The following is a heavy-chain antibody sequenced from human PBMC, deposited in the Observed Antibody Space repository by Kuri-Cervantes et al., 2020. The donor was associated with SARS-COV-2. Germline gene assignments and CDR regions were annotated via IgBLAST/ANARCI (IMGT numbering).Heavy chain of an antibody. CDR3: AKPYGDYFGPNDY. J-gene: IGHJ4*02. CDR2: ISYDGSNK. Sequence: GESLKISCAASVFTFGNSVIHWVRQAPGKGLEWVAVISYDGSNKYYADSVKGRFTISRDDSKNTLYLQMNSLRAEDTAVYYCAKPYGDYFGPNDYWGQGTLVTVSS. CDR1: VFTFGNSV. V-gene: IGHV3-30*18. D-gene: IGHD4-17*01.